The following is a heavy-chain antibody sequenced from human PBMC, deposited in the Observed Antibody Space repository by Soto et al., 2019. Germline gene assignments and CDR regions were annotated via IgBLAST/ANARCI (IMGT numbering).Heavy chain of an antibody. CDR1: GFSLSTSGVG. D-gene: IGHD6-6*01. CDR2: IYWSGDE. Sequence: QGTLKESGPTLVKPTQPLTLTCSFSGFSLSTSGVGVGWIRQSPGKALEWLALIYWSGDEHYRPSLKSRLSIIKDTSNNHVFLIMTDMAPMDTATYYCARGLATLPVFPFDIWGQGTMVTVSS. CDR3: ARGLATLPVFPFDI. J-gene: IGHJ3*02. V-gene: IGHV2-5*01.